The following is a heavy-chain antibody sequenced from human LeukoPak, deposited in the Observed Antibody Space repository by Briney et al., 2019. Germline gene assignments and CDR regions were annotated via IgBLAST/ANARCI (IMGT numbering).Heavy chain of an antibody. V-gene: IGHV3-64D*06. J-gene: IGHJ6*02. CDR2: VNTNGGAT. CDR3: VRGWRIMDV. Sequence: GGSLRLSCSASGFTFSNYPMHWVRQAPGKGLEYVSVVNTNGGATYYADSVKGRSTISRDNPKNTVYLQISSLRGEDTAMYYCVRGWRIMDVWGQGTTVTVSS. CDR1: GFTFSNYP. D-gene: IGHD5-24*01.